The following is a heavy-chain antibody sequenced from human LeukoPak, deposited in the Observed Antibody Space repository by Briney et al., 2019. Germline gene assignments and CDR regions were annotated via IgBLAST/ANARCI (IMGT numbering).Heavy chain of an antibody. Sequence: GGSLRLSCAASGFTLSSYAMSWVRQAPGKGLEWVSAISDTGNTYHADSVKGRFTISRDSSKNTLFLQMKSLRAEDTAVYYCARDLVGGDYWGQGTLVTVSS. J-gene: IGHJ4*02. V-gene: IGHV3-23*01. CDR2: ISDTGNT. CDR3: ARDLVGGDY. CDR1: GFTLSSYA. D-gene: IGHD3-16*01.